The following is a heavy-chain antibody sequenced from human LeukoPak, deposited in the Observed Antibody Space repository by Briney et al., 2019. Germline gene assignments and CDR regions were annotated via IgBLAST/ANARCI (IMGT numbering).Heavy chain of an antibody. CDR1: GFTFTSYA. D-gene: IGHD5-18*01. V-gene: IGHV1-3*01. CDR3: ARGRDVGYSYDAAMKY. J-gene: IGHJ4*02. CDR2: INAGNGNT. Sequence: PGGSLRLSCAAPGFTFTSYAMHWVRQAPGQRLEWMGWINAGNGNTKYSQKFQGRVTITRDTSASTAYMELSSLRSEDTAVYYCARGRDVGYSYDAAMKYWGQGTLVTVSS.